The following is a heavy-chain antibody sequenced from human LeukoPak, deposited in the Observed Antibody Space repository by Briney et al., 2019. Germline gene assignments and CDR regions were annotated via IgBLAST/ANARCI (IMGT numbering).Heavy chain of an antibody. Sequence: PGGSLRLSCAAYGFTFSSYAMSWVRQAPRRGLEWVSTITGSAGSTSYADSVKGRFTISRDNSKNTLFLQMNSLRAEDTAVYYCARDPFDSSGHDQGAYWGQGALVTVSS. J-gene: IGHJ4*02. D-gene: IGHD3-22*01. CDR3: ARDPFDSSGHDQGAY. V-gene: IGHV3-23*01. CDR1: GFTFSSYA. CDR2: ITGSAGST.